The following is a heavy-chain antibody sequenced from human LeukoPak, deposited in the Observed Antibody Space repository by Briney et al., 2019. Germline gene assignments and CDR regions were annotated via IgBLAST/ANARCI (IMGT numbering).Heavy chain of an antibody. J-gene: IGHJ4*02. CDR1: GGSISSYY. D-gene: IGHD1-26*01. V-gene: IGHV4-59*08. Sequence: SETLSLTCTVSGGSISSYYWSWIRQPPGKGLEWIGYIYYSGSTNYNPSLKSRVTISVDTSKNQFSLKLSSVTAADTAVYYCARGWEFFDYWGQGTLVTVSS. CDR2: IYYSGST. CDR3: ARGWEFFDY.